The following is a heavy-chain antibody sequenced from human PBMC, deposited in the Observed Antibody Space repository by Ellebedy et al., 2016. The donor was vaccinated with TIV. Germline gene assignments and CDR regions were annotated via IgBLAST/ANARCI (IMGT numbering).Heavy chain of an antibody. Sequence: GESLKISCAASGFTFSSYGMHWVRQAPGKGLEWVAVIWYDGSNKYYADSVKGRFTISRDNSKNTLYLQMNSLRAEDTAVYYCARVSIAVAGTFDYWGQGTLVTVSS. CDR2: IWYDGSNK. J-gene: IGHJ4*02. D-gene: IGHD6-19*01. CDR3: ARVSIAVAGTFDY. V-gene: IGHV3-33*08. CDR1: GFTFSSYG.